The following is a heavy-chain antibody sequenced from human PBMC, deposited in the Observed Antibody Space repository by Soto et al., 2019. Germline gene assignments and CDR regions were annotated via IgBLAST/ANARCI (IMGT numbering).Heavy chain of an antibody. CDR1: GGTFSSYA. D-gene: IGHD2-2*01. Sequence: SVKVSCKASGGTFSSYAISWVRQAPGQGLEWMGGIIPIFGTANYAQKFQGRVTITADESTSTAYMELSSLRSEDTAVYYCARGSIVVVPAAMPDAYYYYGMDVWGQGTTVTVSS. CDR3: ARGSIVVVPAAMPDAYYYYGMDV. CDR2: IIPIFGTA. V-gene: IGHV1-69*13. J-gene: IGHJ6*02.